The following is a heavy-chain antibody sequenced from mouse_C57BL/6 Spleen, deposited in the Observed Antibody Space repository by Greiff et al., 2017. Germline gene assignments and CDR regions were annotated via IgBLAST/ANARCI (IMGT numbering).Heavy chain of an antibody. CDR2: ISSGSSTI. V-gene: IGHV5-17*01. J-gene: IGHJ3*01. Sequence: DVHLVESGGGLVKPGGSLKLSCAASGFTFSDYGMHWVRQAPEKGLEWVAYISSGSSTIYYADTVKGRFTISRDNAKNTLFLQMTSLRSEDTAMYYCARHDYDGFAYWGQGTLVTVSA. CDR1: GFTFSDYG. D-gene: IGHD2-4*01. CDR3: ARHDYDGFAY.